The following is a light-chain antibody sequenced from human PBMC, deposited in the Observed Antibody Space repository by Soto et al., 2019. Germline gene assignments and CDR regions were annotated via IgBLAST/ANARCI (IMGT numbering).Light chain of an antibody. CDR1: QTISRD. V-gene: IGKV1-39*01. CDR3: RQSCTTPCRA. Sequence: DFQMTQSPSSLSASAGDRVTITCRASQTISRDSNRYHQRPGTAPNFLIYAASSLQSGVPSRFSGCGSGTDFSLTISGLQPEHFATYYCRQSCTTPCRALGQGTKVQLK. CDR2: AAS. J-gene: IGKJ1*01.